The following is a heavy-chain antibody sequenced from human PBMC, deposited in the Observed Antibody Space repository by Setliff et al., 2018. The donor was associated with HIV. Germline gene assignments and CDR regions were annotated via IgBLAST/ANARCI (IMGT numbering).Heavy chain of an antibody. CDR2: ISHGGATK. CDR3: AGSMGYFVKAD. J-gene: IGHJ4*02. V-gene: IGHV3-48*01. D-gene: IGHD6-13*01. CDR1: GFPLYTYD. Sequence: PGGSLRLSCEASGFPLYTYDMNWVRQAPGKALEWISFISHGGATKYYADSVKGRFTISRDNAKNSLYLVMNDLRADDTATYYCAGSMGYFVKADWGQGILVTVSS.